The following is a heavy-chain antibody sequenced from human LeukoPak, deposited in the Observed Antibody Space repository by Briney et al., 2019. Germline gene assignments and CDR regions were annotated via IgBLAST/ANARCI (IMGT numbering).Heavy chain of an antibody. V-gene: IGHV1-69*13. CDR1: GGTFSSYA. D-gene: IGHD5-18*01. Sequence: SVKVSCKASGGTFSSYAISWVRQAPGQGLEWMGRVIPIFGTATYAQTFQGRVTITADESTSTAYMELSSLRSEDTAVYYCVRAFFRSYGTYYYYYYMDVWGKGTTVTVSS. J-gene: IGHJ6*03. CDR3: VRAFFRSYGTYYYYYYMDV. CDR2: VIPIFGTA.